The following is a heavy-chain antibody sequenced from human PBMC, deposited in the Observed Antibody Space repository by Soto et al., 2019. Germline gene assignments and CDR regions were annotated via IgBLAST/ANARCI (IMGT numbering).Heavy chain of an antibody. D-gene: IGHD4-17*01. CDR1: GYTFSGYG. J-gene: IGHJ4*02. Sequence: QVQLVQSGAEVKKPGASVKVSCKASGYTFSGYGINWVRQAPGQGLEWMGWISAYNGNTKYAQKFQGRVTMTTVTSTSTAPMELRSLRSDDTAVYFCARSSSDYGDDGLSLGYWGQGTLVTVSS. V-gene: IGHV1-18*01. CDR2: ISAYNGNT. CDR3: ARSSSDYGDDGLSLGY.